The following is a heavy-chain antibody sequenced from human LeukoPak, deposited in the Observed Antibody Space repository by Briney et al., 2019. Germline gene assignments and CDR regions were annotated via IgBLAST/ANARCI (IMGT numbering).Heavy chain of an antibody. Sequence: ASVKVSCKASGYRLTELAMHWVRQAPGKGLEWMGGFDPEVGETLYAQKLQGRVTMTEDTSTDTAYMELSSLKSEDTAVYFCAAFYHDSSRFSYYFDYWGQGTLVTVSS. J-gene: IGHJ4*02. CDR1: GYRLTELA. CDR2: FDPEVGET. D-gene: IGHD3-22*01. CDR3: AAFYHDSSRFSYYFDY. V-gene: IGHV1-24*01.